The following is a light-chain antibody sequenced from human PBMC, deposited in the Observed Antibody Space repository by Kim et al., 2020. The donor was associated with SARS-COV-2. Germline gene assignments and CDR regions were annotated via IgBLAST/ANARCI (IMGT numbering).Light chain of an antibody. CDR1: SLRSYY. Sequence: SSELTQDPAVSVALGQTVRITCQGDSLRSYYASWYQQKPGQAPVLVIYGKNNRPSGIPDRFSGSCSGNTASLTITGAQAEDEADYYCNSRESSANQLIFGGGTQLTVL. CDR2: GKN. J-gene: IGLJ2*01. V-gene: IGLV3-19*01. CDR3: NSRESSANQLI.